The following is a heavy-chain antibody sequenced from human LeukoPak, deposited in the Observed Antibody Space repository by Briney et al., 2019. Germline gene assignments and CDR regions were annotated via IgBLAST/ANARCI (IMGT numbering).Heavy chain of an antibody. V-gene: IGHV4-39*01. Sequence: SETLSLTCTVSGGSISSSSYYWGWIRRPPGKGLEWIGSIYYSGSTYYNPSLKSRVTISVDTSKNQFSPKLSSVTAADTAVYYCAHAPPGDHDYWGQGTLVTVSS. D-gene: IGHD3-10*01. CDR1: GGSISSSSYY. CDR2: IYYSGST. CDR3: AHAPPGDHDY. J-gene: IGHJ4*02.